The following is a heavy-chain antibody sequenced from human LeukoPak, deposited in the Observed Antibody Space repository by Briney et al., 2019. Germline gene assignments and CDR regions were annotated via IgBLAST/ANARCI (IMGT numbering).Heavy chain of an antibody. J-gene: IGHJ4*02. Sequence: SETLSLTCAVYGGSFSGYYWSWTRQPPGKGLEWIGEINHSGSTNYNPSLKSRVTISVDTSKNQFSLKLSSVTAADTAVYYCARKHWGSEYWGQGTLVTVSS. D-gene: IGHD7-27*01. V-gene: IGHV4-34*01. CDR3: ARKHWGSEY. CDR1: GGSFSGYY. CDR2: INHSGST.